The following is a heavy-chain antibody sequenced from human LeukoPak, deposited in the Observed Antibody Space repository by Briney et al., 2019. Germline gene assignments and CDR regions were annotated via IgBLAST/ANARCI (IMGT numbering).Heavy chain of an antibody. Sequence: RINPNSGGTNYAQKFQGRVTMTRDTSISTAYMELSRLRSDDTAVYYCARDRRRYDSSGIDYWGQGTLVTVSS. D-gene: IGHD3-22*01. CDR2: INPNSGGT. J-gene: IGHJ4*02. CDR3: ARDRRRYDSSGIDY. V-gene: IGHV1-2*06.